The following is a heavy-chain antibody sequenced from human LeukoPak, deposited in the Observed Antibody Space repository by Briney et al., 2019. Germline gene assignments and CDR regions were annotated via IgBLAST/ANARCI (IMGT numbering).Heavy chain of an antibody. CDR3: ARADKSRMVRGVQYYYYYMDV. CDR2: INPNSGGT. D-gene: IGHD3-10*01. J-gene: IGHJ6*03. Sequence: GESLKISCKGSGYSFTSYWIGWVRQAPGQGLEWMGWINPNSGGTNYAQKFQGRVTMTRDTSISTAYMELSRLGSDDTAVYYCARADKSRMVRGVQYYYYYMDVWGKGTTVTVSS. V-gene: IGHV1-2*02. CDR1: GYSFTSYW.